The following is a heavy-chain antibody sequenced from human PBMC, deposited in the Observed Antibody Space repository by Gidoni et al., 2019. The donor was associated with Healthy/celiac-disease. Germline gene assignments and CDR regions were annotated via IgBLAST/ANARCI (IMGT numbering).Heavy chain of an antibody. Sequence: EVQLVESGGGLVQPGRSLRLSCAASGFTFDDYAMHWVRQAPGKGLEWVSGISWNSGSIGYADSVKGRFTISRDNAKNSLYLQMNSLRAEDTALYYCARYYDILTGYYYYGMDVWGQGTTVTVSS. V-gene: IGHV3-9*01. D-gene: IGHD3-9*01. CDR2: ISWNSGSI. CDR1: GFTFDDYA. CDR3: ARYYDILTGYYYYGMDV. J-gene: IGHJ6*02.